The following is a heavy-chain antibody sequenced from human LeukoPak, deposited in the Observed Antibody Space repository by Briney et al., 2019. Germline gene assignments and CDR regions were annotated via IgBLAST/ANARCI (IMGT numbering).Heavy chain of an antibody. D-gene: IGHD3-22*01. Sequence: ESLKISCKGFGYSFTSYSIGWVRQMPGKGLEWMGIIYPGDSDTRYSPSFQGQVTISADTSISTAYLQWSSLKASDTAMYYCARLAITTEDYYYYYYMDVWGKGTTVTVSS. V-gene: IGHV5-51*01. CDR3: ARLAITTEDYYYYYYMDV. J-gene: IGHJ6*03. CDR2: IYPGDSDT. CDR1: GYSFTSYS.